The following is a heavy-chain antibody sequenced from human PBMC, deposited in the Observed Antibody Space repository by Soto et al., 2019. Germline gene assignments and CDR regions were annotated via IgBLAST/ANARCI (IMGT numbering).Heavy chain of an antibody. D-gene: IGHD6-19*01. CDR1: GGSISSYY. CDR2: IYYSGST. CDR3: VLRMTNMDPVDTATYYCARISRYSSGRALDY. J-gene: IGHJ4*02. Sequence: SETLSLTCTVSGGSISSYYWSWIRQPPGKGLEWIGYIYYSGSTNYNPSLKSRVTISVDTSKNQFSLKTRLTISKDTSKNQVVLRMTNMDPVDTATYYCARISRYSSGRALDYWGQGTLVTVSS. V-gene: IGHV4-59*01.